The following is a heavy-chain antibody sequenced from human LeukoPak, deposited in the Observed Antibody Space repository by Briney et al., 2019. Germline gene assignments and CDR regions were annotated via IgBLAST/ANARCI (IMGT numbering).Heavy chain of an antibody. CDR3: ARVHGYCGSTRCSNAFDI. D-gene: IGHD2-2*01. J-gene: IGHJ3*02. CDR1: GGTFSSYD. CDR2: IIPIFGTA. V-gene: IGHV1-69*13. Sequence: SVKVACKASGGTFSSYDISWVRQAPGQGLEWMGGIIPIFGTANYAQKFQGRVTITADESTSTAYMELSSLRSEDTAVYYCARVHGYCGSTRCSNAFDIWGQGTMVTVSS.